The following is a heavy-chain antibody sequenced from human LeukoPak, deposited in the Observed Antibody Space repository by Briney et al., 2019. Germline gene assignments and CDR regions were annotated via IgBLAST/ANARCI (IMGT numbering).Heavy chain of an antibody. D-gene: IGHD3-10*01. CDR2: INSIGRNI. CDR3: ARGLGSGRHAFDT. CDR1: GLSLSSYE. V-gene: IGHV3-48*03. J-gene: IGHJ3*02. Sequence: GGSLRPSCAASGLSLSSYEMNWVRPAAGKGLEWISYINSIGRNIDYANSLRGRFTLPRDNAKHSLYLQMNSLLAEHPSVYSRARGLGSGRHAFDTWGEGTMVTVSS.